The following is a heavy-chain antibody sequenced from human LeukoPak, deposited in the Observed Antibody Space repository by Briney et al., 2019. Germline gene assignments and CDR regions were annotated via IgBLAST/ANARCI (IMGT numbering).Heavy chain of an antibody. J-gene: IGHJ4*02. CDR1: GGSFSGYY. CDR3: ARDRSGWYDY. Sequence: SETLSLTCAVYGGSFSGYYWSWIRQPPGKGLEWIGEINHSGSTNYNPSLKSRVTISVDTSKNQFSLKLSSVTAADTAVYYCARDRSGWYDYWGQGTLVTVSS. V-gene: IGHV4-34*01. CDR2: INHSGST. D-gene: IGHD6-19*01.